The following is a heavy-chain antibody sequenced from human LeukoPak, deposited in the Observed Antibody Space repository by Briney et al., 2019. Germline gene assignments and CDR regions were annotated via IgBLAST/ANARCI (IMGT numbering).Heavy chain of an antibody. Sequence: SETLSLTCAVYGGSFSGYYWSWIRQPPGKGLEWIGEINHSGSTNYNPPLKSRVTISVDTSKNQFSLKLSSVTAADTAVYYCARIRRSTVYYFDYWGQGTLVTVSS. J-gene: IGHJ4*02. V-gene: IGHV4-34*01. CDR1: GGSFSGYY. D-gene: IGHD4-17*01. CDR3: ARIRRSTVYYFDY. CDR2: INHSGST.